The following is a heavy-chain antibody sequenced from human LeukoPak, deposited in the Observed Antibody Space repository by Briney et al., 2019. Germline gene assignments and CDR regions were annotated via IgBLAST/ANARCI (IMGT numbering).Heavy chain of an antibody. V-gene: IGHV3-48*01. Sequence: GGSLRLSCAASGFTFSDYGMNWVRQAPGKGLEWLSHISSTSSTIKYADSVNGRFTISRDNAKNSVYLQMHSLRVEDTAVYYCAREWGVWGKGTTVTVSS. CDR3: AREWGV. D-gene: IGHD1-26*01. J-gene: IGHJ6*04. CDR1: GFTFSDYG. CDR2: ISSTSSTI.